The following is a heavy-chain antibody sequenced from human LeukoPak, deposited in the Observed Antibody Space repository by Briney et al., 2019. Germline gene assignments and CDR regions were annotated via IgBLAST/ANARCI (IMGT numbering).Heavy chain of an antibody. CDR2: FDPEDGET. Sequence: ASVKVSCKVSGYTLTELSMHWVRQAPGKGLEWMGGFDPEDGETIYVQKFQGRVTMTEDTSTDTAYMELSSLRSEDTAVYCCARGYYGDYDESDYWGQGTLVTVSS. J-gene: IGHJ4*02. D-gene: IGHD4-17*01. CDR1: GYTLTELS. CDR3: ARGYYGDYDESDY. V-gene: IGHV1-24*01.